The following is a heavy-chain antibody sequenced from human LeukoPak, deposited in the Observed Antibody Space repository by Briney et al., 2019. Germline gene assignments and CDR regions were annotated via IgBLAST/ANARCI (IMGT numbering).Heavy chain of an antibody. V-gene: IGHV4-4*07. CDR3: VRVAYGSGSRLIDC. Sequence: SETLSLTCTVSGDSISDYYWTWIRQSAEKGLEWIGRIYRTGTTNYNPSLKSRLTMSIDTSKNQFSLRLTSVTAADTAVYYCVRVAYGSGSRLIDCWGQGTLVTISS. CDR1: GDSISDYY. J-gene: IGHJ4*02. CDR2: IYRTGTT. D-gene: IGHD3-10*01.